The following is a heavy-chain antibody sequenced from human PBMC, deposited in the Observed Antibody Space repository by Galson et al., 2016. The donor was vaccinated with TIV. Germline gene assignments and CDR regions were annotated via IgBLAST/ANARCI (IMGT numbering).Heavy chain of an antibody. Sequence: SVKVSCKASGVTFSYFAFSWVRQAPGQGLEWMGGIVPMFGTTNYAQQFQGRVTISADESTTTAYRDLSSLRSEDAAVYYCARGRGIYDSRGYFLFDHWGQGTLVTVSS. CDR3: ARGRGIYDSRGYFLFDH. CDR1: GVTFSYFA. V-gene: IGHV1-69*13. CDR2: IVPMFGTT. J-gene: IGHJ5*02. D-gene: IGHD3-22*01.